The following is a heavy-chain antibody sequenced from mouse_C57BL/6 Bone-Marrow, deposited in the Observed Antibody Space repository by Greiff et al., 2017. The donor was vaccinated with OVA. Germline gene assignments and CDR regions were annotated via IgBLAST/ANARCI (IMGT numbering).Heavy chain of an antibody. CDR3: ARRVCSISCYDGMDY. Sequence: QVQLKQPGAELVKPGASVKLSCKASGYTFTSYWMHWVKQRPGRGLEWIGRIDPNSGGTKYNEKFKSKATLTVDKPSSTAYMQLSSLTSEDSAVYDCARRVCSISCYDGMDYWGQGTSVTVSA. J-gene: IGHJ4*01. D-gene: IGHD1-1*01. CDR1: GYTFTSYW. CDR2: IDPNSGGT. V-gene: IGHV1-72*01.